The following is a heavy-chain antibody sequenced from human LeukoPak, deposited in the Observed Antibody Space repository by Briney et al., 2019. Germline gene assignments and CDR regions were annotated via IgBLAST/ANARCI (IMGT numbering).Heavy chain of an antibody. Sequence: PGGSLRLSCAASGFTFSDYYMSWIRQAPGKGLEWVSYISSIGSTIYYADSVKGRFTISRDNAKNSLYLQMNSLRAEDTAVYYCAREGSYIAVAGTQVYYYYYMDVWGKGTTVTISS. CDR1: GFTFSDYY. CDR2: ISSIGSTI. CDR3: AREGSYIAVAGTQVYYYYYMDV. V-gene: IGHV3-11*01. J-gene: IGHJ6*03. D-gene: IGHD6-19*01.